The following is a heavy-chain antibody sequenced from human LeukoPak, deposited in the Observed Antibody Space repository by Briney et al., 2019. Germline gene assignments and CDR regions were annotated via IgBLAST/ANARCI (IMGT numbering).Heavy chain of an antibody. CDR3: ARSRGNYYDSSGYSLGAFDI. D-gene: IGHD3-22*01. Sequence: GASVKVSCKASGYTFTSYGISWVRQAPGQGLEWMGWISAYNGNTNYAQELQGRVTMTTDTSTSTAYMELRSLRSDDTAVYYCARSRGNYYDSSGYSLGAFDIWGQGTMVTVSS. CDR2: ISAYNGNT. V-gene: IGHV1-18*01. CDR1: GYTFTSYG. J-gene: IGHJ3*02.